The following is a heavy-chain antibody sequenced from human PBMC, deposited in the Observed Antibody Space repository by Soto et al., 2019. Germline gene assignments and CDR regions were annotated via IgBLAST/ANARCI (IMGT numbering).Heavy chain of an antibody. Sequence: SSETLSLTCAVYGGSFSGYYWSWIRQPPGKGLEWIGEINHSGSTNYNPSLKSRVTISVDTSKNQFSLKLSSVTAADTAVYYCARNGGLWRSAFDIWGQGTMVTVSS. J-gene: IGHJ3*02. V-gene: IGHV4-34*01. D-gene: IGHD2-15*01. CDR1: GGSFSGYY. CDR3: ARNGGLWRSAFDI. CDR2: INHSGST.